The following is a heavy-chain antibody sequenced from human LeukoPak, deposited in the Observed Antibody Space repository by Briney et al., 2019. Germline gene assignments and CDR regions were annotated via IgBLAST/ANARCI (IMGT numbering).Heavy chain of an antibody. CDR1: GFTFSSYG. D-gene: IGHD6-19*01. CDR3: AKDFIAVAGLFDY. V-gene: IGHV3-30*18. J-gene: IGHJ4*02. Sequence: PGGSLRLSCAASGFTFSSYGMHWVRQAPGKGLEWVAVISYDGSNKYYADSVKGRFTISRDNSKNTLYLQMNSLRAEDTAVYYCAKDFIAVAGLFDYWGQGTLVTVSS. CDR2: ISYDGSNK.